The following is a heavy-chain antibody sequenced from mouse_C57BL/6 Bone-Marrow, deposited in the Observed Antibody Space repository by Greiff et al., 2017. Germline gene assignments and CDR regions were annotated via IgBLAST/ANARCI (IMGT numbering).Heavy chain of an antibody. CDR1: GYTFTSYG. CDR3: ASSLPPAWFAH. Sequence: QVQLQQSGAELARPGASVKLSCKASGYTFTSYGISWVKQRTGQGLEWIGEIYPRSGNTYYTEKFKGKATLTADKSSSTAYMELRSLTSEDSAVYFCASSLPPAWFAHGGQGTLVTVSA. CDR2: IYPRSGNT. D-gene: IGHD2-1*01. J-gene: IGHJ3*01. V-gene: IGHV1-81*01.